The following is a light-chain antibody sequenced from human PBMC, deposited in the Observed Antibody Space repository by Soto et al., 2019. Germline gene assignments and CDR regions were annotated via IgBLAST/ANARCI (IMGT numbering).Light chain of an antibody. V-gene: IGLV1-51*02. J-gene: IGLJ1*01. CDR1: SSNIGNNY. CDR3: GTWDSSLSASYV. Sequence: QSVLTQPPSVSAAPGQKVTISCSGSSSNIGNNYVSWYQQFPGTAPKLLIYENNKRPSGIPDRFSGSKSGTSATLGITGLQTGDEADYYCGTWDSSLSASYVFGTGTRSPS. CDR2: ENN.